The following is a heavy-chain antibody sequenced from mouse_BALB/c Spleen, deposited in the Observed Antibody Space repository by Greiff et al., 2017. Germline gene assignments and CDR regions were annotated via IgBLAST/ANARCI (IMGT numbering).Heavy chain of an antibody. CDR2: ISYSSST. Sequence: EVKLMESGPGLVKPSQSLSLTCTVTGYSFTSDYAWNCIRQFPGNQLGWIGYISYSSSTSYNPSLKRRISITRDTSRHHFFLQLNSVTTEATTSYYCASPYGNFAYWGQGTLVTVSA. CDR3: ASPYGNFAY. J-gene: IGHJ3*01. V-gene: IGHV3-2*02. CDR1: GYSFTSDYA. D-gene: IGHD2-1*01.